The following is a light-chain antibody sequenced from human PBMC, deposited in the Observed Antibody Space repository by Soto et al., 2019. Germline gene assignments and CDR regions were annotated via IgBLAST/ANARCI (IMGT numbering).Light chain of an antibody. CDR2: GAS. CDR1: QSITSS. J-gene: IGKJ5*01. CDR3: QQYNNWPPIT. Sequence: EIMLSQSPGILSLSPGARDSFSCGAIQSITSSFLAWYQQKPGQAPRLLIYGASTRATGIPARFSGSGSGTEFTLTISSLQSEDFAVYYCQQYNNWPPITFGQRARLVI. V-gene: IGKV3-15*01.